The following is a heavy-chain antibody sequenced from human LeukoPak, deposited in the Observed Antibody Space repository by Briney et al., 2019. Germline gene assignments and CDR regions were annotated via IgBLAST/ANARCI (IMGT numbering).Heavy chain of an antibody. D-gene: IGHD3-22*01. J-gene: IGHJ3*02. V-gene: IGHV4-38-2*01. CDR2: IYHSGST. CDR1: GYSISSGYY. Sequence: PSETLSLTCAVPGYSISSGYYWGWIRQPPGKGLEWIGSIYHSGSTYYNPSLKSRVTISVDTSKNQFSLKLSSVTAADTAVYYCARLNWYYYDSSGYSFGAFDIWGQGTMVTVSS. CDR3: ARLNWYYYDSSGYSFGAFDI.